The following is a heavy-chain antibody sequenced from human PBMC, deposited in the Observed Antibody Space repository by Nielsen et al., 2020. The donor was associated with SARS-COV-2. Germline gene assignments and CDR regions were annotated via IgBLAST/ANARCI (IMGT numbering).Heavy chain of an antibody. D-gene: IGHD3-22*01. CDR2: ISGSGGST. Sequence: GESLKISCAASGFTFSSYAMSWVRQAPGKGLEWVSAISGSGGSTYYADSVKGRFTISRDNSKNTLYLQMNSLRAEDTAVYYCARASSPYDSSGYYFDYWGQGTLVTVSS. V-gene: IGHV3-23*01. CDR1: GFTFSSYA. CDR3: ARASSPYDSSGYYFDY. J-gene: IGHJ4*02.